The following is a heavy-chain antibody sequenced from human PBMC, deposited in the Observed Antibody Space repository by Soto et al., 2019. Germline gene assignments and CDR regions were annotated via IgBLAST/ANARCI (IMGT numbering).Heavy chain of an antibody. V-gene: IGHV3-53*01. J-gene: IGHJ6*02. CDR1: GFTVSTNY. CDR2: IYRGGRT. Sequence: GGSLRLSCAASGFTVSTNYMSWVRQAPGKGLEWVSVIYRGGRTYYADSVKGRFNISRDSSKNTLYLQMNSLRAEDTAVYYCGRNDYYYGMDVWGQGTTVTVSS. CDR3: GRNDYYYGMDV.